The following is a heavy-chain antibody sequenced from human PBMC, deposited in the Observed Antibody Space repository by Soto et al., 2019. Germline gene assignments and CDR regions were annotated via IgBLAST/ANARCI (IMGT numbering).Heavy chain of an antibody. CDR3: ARAPMVRVGAFDI. Sequence: EVQLVESGGGLVQPGGSLRLSCAASGFTFSSYWMHWVRQAPGKGLVWVSRINSDGSSTSYADSVKGRFTISRDNAKNTLYLQMHSLRAEDTAISYCARAPMVRVGAFDIWGQGTMVTVSS. CDR2: INSDGSST. J-gene: IGHJ3*02. D-gene: IGHD3-10*01. CDR1: GFTFSSYW. V-gene: IGHV3-74*01.